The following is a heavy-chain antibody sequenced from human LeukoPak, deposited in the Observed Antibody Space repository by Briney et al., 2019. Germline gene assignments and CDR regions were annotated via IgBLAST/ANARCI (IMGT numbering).Heavy chain of an antibody. Sequence: SETLSLTCTVSGGSISSSTYYWGWIRQPPGKGLEWIGSIYYSGSTNYNPSLKSRVTISVDTSKNQFSLKLTSVTAADTAVYYCARTTEGGYTYGYFYYYYMDVWGKGTTVTISS. V-gene: IGHV4-39*07. J-gene: IGHJ6*03. CDR1: GGSISSSTYY. D-gene: IGHD5-18*01. CDR2: IYYSGST. CDR3: ARTTEGGYTYGYFYYYYMDV.